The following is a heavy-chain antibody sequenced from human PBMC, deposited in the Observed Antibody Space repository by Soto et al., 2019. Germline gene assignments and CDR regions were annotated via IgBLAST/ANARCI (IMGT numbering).Heavy chain of an antibody. CDR2: IVVGGGNT. V-gene: IGHV1-58*01. D-gene: IGHD3-3*01. CDR3: AASLGYYDFWSGYLRGYGMDV. Sequence: SVKVSCKASGFTFTCSAVKRVRQARGQRLEWIGWIVVGGGNTNYAQKFQERVTITRDMSTSTAYMELSSLRSEDTAVYYCAASLGYYDFWSGYLRGYGMDVWGQGTTVTVSS. CDR1: GFTFTCSA. J-gene: IGHJ6*02.